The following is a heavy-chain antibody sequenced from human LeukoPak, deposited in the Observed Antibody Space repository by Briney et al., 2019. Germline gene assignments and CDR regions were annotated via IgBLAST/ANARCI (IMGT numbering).Heavy chain of an antibody. CDR3: ARGSVRGEFDP. Sequence: SETLSLTCTVSGDSISSSDYYWGWIRQPPGKGLEWIGSIYYSGSTYYNPSLKSRVTISVDTSKNQFSLKLSSVTAADTAVYSCARGSVRGEFDPWGQGTLVTVSS. CDR2: IYYSGST. V-gene: IGHV4-39*07. J-gene: IGHJ5*02. D-gene: IGHD3-10*01. CDR1: GDSISSSDYY.